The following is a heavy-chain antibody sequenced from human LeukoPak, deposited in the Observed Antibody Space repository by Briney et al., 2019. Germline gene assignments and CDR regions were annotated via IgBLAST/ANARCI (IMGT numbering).Heavy chain of an antibody. V-gene: IGHV3-9*01. CDR3: ANSRITSQPPFY. CDR2: ITWNSGSI. Sequence: PGRSLRLSCAASGFTFDDYAMHWVRHAPGKGLEWVSGITWNSGSIAYADSVKGRFTISRDNTKNSLYLQMNSLRVEDTALYYCANSRITSQPPFYWGQGTLVTVSS. J-gene: IGHJ4*02. CDR1: GFTFDDYA. D-gene: IGHD1-14*01.